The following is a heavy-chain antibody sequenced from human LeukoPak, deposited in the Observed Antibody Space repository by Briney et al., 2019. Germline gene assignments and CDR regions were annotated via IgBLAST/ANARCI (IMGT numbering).Heavy chain of an antibody. CDR2: INHSGST. V-gene: IGHV4-34*01. D-gene: IGHD5-12*01. CDR1: GGSFSGYY. Sequence: SETLSLTCAVYGGSFSGYYWSWIRQPPGKGLEWTGEINHSGSTNYNPSLKSRVTISVDTSKNQFSLKLSSVTAADTAVYYCARSRRGYSGYGVFYFDYWGQGTLVTVSS. CDR3: ARSRRGYSGYGVFYFDY. J-gene: IGHJ4*02.